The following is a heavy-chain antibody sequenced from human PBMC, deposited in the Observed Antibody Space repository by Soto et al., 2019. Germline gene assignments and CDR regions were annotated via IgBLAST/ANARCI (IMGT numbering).Heavy chain of an antibody. D-gene: IGHD3-22*01. J-gene: IGHJ6*02. CDR1: GFTVSTNY. V-gene: IGHV3-53*02. CDR2: IYRGGST. CDR3: ARDSYYCDSSGYPNYYGVDV. Sequence: EVQLVETGGGLIQPGGSLRVSCEVFGFTVSTNYMSWVRQAPGKGLEWVSVIYRGGSTYYSDSVKGRFTISRDNSKNTVYLQMNSLRVEDTAVYYCARDSYYCDSSGYPNYYGVDVWGQGTTVTVSS.